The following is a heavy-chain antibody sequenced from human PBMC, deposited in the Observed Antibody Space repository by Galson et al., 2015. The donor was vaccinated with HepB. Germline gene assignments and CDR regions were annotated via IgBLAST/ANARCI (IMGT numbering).Heavy chain of an antibody. D-gene: IGHD3-10*01. CDR1: GFTLSSYA. V-gene: IGHV3-30*17. CDR2: IAHDGKTE. J-gene: IGHJ4*02. CDR3: ARSITMVRINTPDY. Sequence: SLRLSCAASGFTLSSYAVHWVRQAPGKGLEWVAVIAHDGKTEYYADSVRSRFTISRDNSNNTLYLKLNSPRLEDTAVYYCARSITMVRINTPDYWGQGTLVIVSS.